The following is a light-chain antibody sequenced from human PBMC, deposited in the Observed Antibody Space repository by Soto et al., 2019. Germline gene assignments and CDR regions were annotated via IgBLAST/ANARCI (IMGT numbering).Light chain of an antibody. V-gene: IGKV1-9*01. Sequence: IQLTQSLSSLSASVGDRVTITCRASQGISSYLAWYQQKPGKAPKLLIYAASTLQSEVPSRFSGSGSGTDFTLTISSLQPEDFATYYCQQLNSYPRTFGQGTKVEIK. J-gene: IGKJ1*01. CDR3: QQLNSYPRT. CDR1: QGISSY. CDR2: AAS.